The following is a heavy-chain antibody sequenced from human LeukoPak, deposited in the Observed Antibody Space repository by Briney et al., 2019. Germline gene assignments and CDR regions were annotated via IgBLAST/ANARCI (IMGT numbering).Heavy chain of an antibody. V-gene: IGHV4-34*01. J-gene: IGHJ4*02. Sequence: SETLSLTCAVYGGSFSGYYWSWVRQPPGKGLEWIGEMNHSGSTHYNPSLKSRVTISVDTSKNQFSLRLSSVTAADTAVYYCARGRSRGHLNPIDYGGQGPLVTVSS. CDR1: GGSFSGYY. CDR3: ARGRSRGHLNPIDY. D-gene: IGHD3-22*01. CDR2: MNHSGST.